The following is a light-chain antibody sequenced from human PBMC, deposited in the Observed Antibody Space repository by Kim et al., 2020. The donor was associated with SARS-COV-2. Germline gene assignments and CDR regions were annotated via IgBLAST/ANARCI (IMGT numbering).Light chain of an antibody. CDR2: AAS. Sequence: ASMGDTVTITCQASQDISHSLAWFQQKPGKAPKSLIYAASTLHRGVPSKFSGGGSGTDFTLTISSLQPEDFATYYCQQYNNFPITFGQGTRLEIK. J-gene: IGKJ5*01. CDR1: QDISHS. CDR3: QQYNNFPIT. V-gene: IGKV1-16*02.